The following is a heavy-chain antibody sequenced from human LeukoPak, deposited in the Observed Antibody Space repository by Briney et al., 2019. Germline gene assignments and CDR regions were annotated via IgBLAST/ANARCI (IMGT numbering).Heavy chain of an antibody. J-gene: IGHJ3*02. V-gene: IGHV4-59*12. CDR1: GGSISSYY. CDR2: IYYSGST. CDR3: ARDRRWLQFESDAFDI. Sequence: SETLSLTCTVSGGSISSYYWSWIRQPPGKGLEWIGYIYYSGSTNYNPSLKSRVTISVDKSKNQFSLKLSSVTAADTAVYYCARDRRWLQFESDAFDIWGQGTMVTVSS. D-gene: IGHD5-24*01.